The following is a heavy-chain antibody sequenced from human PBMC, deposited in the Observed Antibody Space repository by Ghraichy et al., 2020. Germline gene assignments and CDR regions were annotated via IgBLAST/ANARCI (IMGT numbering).Heavy chain of an antibody. CDR2: LRDDGTEV. Sequence: GGSLRLSCVASGFTFRDFWMTWVRQAPGKGLEWVANLRDDGTEVHSADSVKGRFTFSRDNARNSLYLQMNRLSAGDTAVYYCARCHWASNGGWYADVWGRGTLVTVSS. J-gene: IGHJ2*01. D-gene: IGHD3-16*01. CDR3: ARCHWASNGGWYADV. CDR1: GFTFRDFW. V-gene: IGHV3-7*01.